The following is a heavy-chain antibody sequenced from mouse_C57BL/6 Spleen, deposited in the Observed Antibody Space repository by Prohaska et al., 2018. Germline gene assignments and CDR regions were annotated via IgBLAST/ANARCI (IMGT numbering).Heavy chain of an antibody. CDR3: ARCHWTGTPAY. Sequence: EVKLVESGGGLVQPGGSLSLSCAASGFTFTDYYMSWVRQPPGKALECLVFIRNRANGYRTEYNASVKGRFTIARDNSQSILYIQKKALRAEDSATYYCARCHWTGTPAYWGQGTLVTVSA. J-gene: IGHJ3*01. D-gene: IGHD4-1*01. CDR1: GFTFTDYY. CDR2: IRNRANGYRT. V-gene: IGHV7-3*01.